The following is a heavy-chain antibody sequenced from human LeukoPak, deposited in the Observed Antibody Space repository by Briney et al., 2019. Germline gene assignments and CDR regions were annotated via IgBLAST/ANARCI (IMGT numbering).Heavy chain of an antibody. CDR3: ARGQDRSGYTPYGGYGMDV. V-gene: IGHV4-4*02. J-gene: IGHJ6*02. Sequence: PGGSLRLSCAASGFTFSSYAMHWVRQAPGKGLEWIGEIYHSGSTNYNPSLKSRVTISVDKSKNQFSLKLSSVIAADTAVYYCARGQDRSGYTPYGGYGMDVWGQGTTVTVSS. D-gene: IGHD3-3*01. CDR1: GFTFSSYA. CDR2: IYHSGST.